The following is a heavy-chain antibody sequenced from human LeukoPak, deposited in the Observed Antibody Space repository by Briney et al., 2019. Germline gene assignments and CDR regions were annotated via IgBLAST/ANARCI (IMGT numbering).Heavy chain of an antibody. V-gene: IGHV1-18*01. CDR3: ARDIDWTFEY. CDR1: GYVFSNYG. D-gene: IGHD1-1*01. Sequence: GASVQVSCKASGYVFSNYGISWVRRAPGQGLEWMGWISGNGDKTDYAKNFQGRVTMTRDTSSSTAYMELRSLRSDDTALYYCARDIDWTFEYWGQGTLVTVSS. CDR2: ISGNGDKT. J-gene: IGHJ4*02.